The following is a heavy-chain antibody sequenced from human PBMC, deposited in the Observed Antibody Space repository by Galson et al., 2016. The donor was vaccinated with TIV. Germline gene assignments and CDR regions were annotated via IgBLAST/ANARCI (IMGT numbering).Heavy chain of an antibody. J-gene: IGHJ4*02. CDR3: ARQNSFTGGGPYFDS. D-gene: IGHD3-16*01. CDR2: IHYTGNT. V-gene: IGHV4-59*08. Sequence: WIGYIHYTGNTNHNPSLQTPVTISVDTSKNQFSLKLTSVTASDTAVYYCARQNSFTGGGPYFDSWCPGTLVTVSS.